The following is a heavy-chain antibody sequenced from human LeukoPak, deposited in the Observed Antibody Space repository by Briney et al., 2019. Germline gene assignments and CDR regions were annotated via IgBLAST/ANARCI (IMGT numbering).Heavy chain of an antibody. D-gene: IGHD3-3*01. CDR1: GYTFTSYD. V-gene: IGHV1-8*01. J-gene: IGHJ6*03. CDR3: AREDRNYDFWSGYYTYYYYYYMDV. Sequence: ASVKVSCKASGYTFTSYDINWVRQATGQGLEWMGWMSPNSGNTGYAQKFQGRVTMTRNTSISTAYMELSSLRSEDTAVYYCAREDRNYDFWSGYYTYYYYYYMDVWGKGTTVTVSS. CDR2: MSPNSGNT.